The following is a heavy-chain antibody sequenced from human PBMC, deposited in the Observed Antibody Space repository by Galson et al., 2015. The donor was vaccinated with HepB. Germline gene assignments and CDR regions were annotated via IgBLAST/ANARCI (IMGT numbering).Heavy chain of an antibody. CDR2: ISYDGSNK. Sequence: LRLSYAASGFTFSSYAMHWVRQAPGKGLEWVAVISYDGSNKYYADSVKGRFTISRDNSKNTLYLQMNSLRAEDTAVYYCARGAAAGPTDAFDIWGQGTMVTVSS. J-gene: IGHJ3*02. D-gene: IGHD6-13*01. CDR3: ARGAAAGPTDAFDI. CDR1: GFTFSSYA. V-gene: IGHV3-30-3*01.